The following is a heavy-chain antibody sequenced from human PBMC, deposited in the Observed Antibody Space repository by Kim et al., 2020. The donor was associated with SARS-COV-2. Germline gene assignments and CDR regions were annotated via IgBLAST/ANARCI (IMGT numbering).Heavy chain of an antibody. CDR2: GST. CDR3: ARRSDAFDI. Sequence: GSTNYNPSLKSRVTISVDTSKNQFSLKLSSVTAADTAVYYCARRSDAFDIWGQGTMVTVSS. J-gene: IGHJ3*02. V-gene: IGHV4-34*01.